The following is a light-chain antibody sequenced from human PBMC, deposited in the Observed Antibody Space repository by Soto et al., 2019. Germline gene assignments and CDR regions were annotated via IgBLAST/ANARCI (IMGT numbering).Light chain of an antibody. CDR3: QVWDSSSDHPI. V-gene: IGLV3-21*04. J-gene: IGLJ1*01. CDR1: NIGSKS. CDR2: YDS. Sequence: SYELTQPPSVSVAPGKTARITCGGNNIGSKSVHWYQQKPGQAPVLVIYYDSDRPSGIPERFSGSNSGNTATLTISRVEAGDEADYYCQVWDSSSDHPIFGTGTKLTVL.